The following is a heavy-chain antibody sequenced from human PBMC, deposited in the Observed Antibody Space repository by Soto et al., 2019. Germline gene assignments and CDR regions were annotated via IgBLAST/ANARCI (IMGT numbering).Heavy chain of an antibody. V-gene: IGHV3-21*01. CDR1: GFTFSSYS. D-gene: IGHD3-3*01. CDR2: ISSSSSYI. J-gene: IGHJ3*02. Sequence: GGSLRLSCAASGFTFSSYSMNWVRQAPGKGLEWVSSISSSSSYIYYADSVKGRFTISRDNAKNSLYLQMNSLRAEDTAVYYCARGRTHDFWSGYITDIWGQGTMVTVSS. CDR3: ARGRTHDFWSGYITDI.